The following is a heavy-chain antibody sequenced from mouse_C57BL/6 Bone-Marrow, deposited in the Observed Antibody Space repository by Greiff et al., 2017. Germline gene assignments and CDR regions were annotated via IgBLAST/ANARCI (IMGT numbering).Heavy chain of an antibody. CDR2: IHPNSGST. J-gene: IGHJ1*03. D-gene: IGHD1-1*01. V-gene: IGHV1-64*01. CDR3: ARRITTVDWYFDV. CDR1: GYTFTSYW. Sequence: QVQLQQPGAELVKPGASVKLSCKASGYTFTSYWMHWVKQRPGQGLEWIGMIHPNSGSTNYNEKFKSKATLTVDKSSSTAYMQLSSLTSEDSAVYYCARRITTVDWYFDVWGTETTVTVSS.